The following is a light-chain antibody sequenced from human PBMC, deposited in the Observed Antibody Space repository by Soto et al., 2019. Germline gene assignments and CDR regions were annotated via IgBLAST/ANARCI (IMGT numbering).Light chain of an antibody. V-gene: IGKV1-16*01. Sequence: DIQMTQSPSALSAAVGDRVTITCRASQDISNRLGWFQQKPGKAPKLLIYDASSLESGVPSRFSGSGSGTEFTLTITSLQPDDFATYYCQQYNSYPWTFGQGTKVDIK. CDR3: QQYNSYPWT. CDR1: QDISNR. J-gene: IGKJ1*01. CDR2: DAS.